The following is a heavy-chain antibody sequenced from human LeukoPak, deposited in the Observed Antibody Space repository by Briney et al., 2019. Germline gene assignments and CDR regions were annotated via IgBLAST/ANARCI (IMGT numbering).Heavy chain of an antibody. CDR3: AAIGVNCSGGSCSTYYFDY. D-gene: IGHD2-15*01. V-gene: IGHV1-58*01. CDR2: LVVGSGNT. J-gene: IGHJ4*02. CDR1: GFTVTRSA. Sequence: ASVKVSCKASGFTVTRSAVQWVRQARGQRLEWIGWLVVGSGNTNYAQKFQERVTITRDMSTSTAYMELSSLRSEDTAVYYCAAIGVNCSGGSCSTYYFDYWGQGTLVTVSS.